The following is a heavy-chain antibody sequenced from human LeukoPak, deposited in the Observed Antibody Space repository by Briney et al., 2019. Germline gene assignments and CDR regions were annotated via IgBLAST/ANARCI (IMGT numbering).Heavy chain of an antibody. Sequence: GRSLRLSCAASGFTFDDYAMHWARQVPGKGLEWVSGISWNSGTIGYADSVKGRFTISRDNAKNSLYLQMNSLRAEDTALYSCAKDSCSGGSCYSGFDFWGQGTLVTVSS. CDR2: ISWNSGTI. V-gene: IGHV3-9*01. D-gene: IGHD2-15*01. J-gene: IGHJ4*02. CDR1: GFTFDDYA. CDR3: AKDSCSGGSCYSGFDF.